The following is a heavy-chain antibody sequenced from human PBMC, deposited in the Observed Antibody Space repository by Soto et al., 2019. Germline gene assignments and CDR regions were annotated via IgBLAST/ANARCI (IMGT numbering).Heavy chain of an antibody. CDR1: GGSISSYY. D-gene: IGHD3-3*01. CDR2: IYYSGST. Sequence: SETLSLTCTVSGGSISSYYWSWIRQPPGKGLEWIGYIYYSGSTNYNPSLKSRVTTSVDTSKNQFSLKLSSVTAADTAVYYCARGGYYDFWSGYYPYYYYGMDVWGQGTTVTVSS. J-gene: IGHJ6*02. V-gene: IGHV4-59*01. CDR3: ARGGYYDFWSGYYPYYYYGMDV.